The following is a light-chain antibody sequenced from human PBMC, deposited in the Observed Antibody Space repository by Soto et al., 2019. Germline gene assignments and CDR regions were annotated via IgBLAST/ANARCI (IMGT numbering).Light chain of an antibody. CDR1: STNIGAGYD. CDR2: RNT. V-gene: IGLV1-40*01. Sequence: QSVLTQPPSVSGAPGQRVTISCAGSSTNIGAGYDVHWYQQLPGTAPKLLIYRNTIRPSGVSDRFSGSQSGTSASLAITGLQTEDEADYYCQSYDSSLSGSLFGGGTKVTVL. CDR3: QSYDSSLSGSL. J-gene: IGLJ2*01.